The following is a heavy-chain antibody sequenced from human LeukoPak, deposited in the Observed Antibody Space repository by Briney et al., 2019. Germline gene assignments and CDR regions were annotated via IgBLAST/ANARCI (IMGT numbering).Heavy chain of an antibody. CDR1: GFTFSSAW. CDR2: IKSRTDGGTT. CDR3: ATEFYSNGYNF. D-gene: IGHD5-24*01. Sequence: GGSLRLSCPGSGFTFSSAWMTWVRQIPGKGLEWVGHIKSRTDGGTTDYAAPVKGRFTISRDDAKNTVYLQMNSLRTEDSAVYFCATEFYSNGYNFWGQGTLVTVSS. J-gene: IGHJ4*02. V-gene: IGHV3-15*01.